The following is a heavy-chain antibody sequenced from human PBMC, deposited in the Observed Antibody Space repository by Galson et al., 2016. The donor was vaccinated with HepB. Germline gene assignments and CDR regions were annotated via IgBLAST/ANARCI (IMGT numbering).Heavy chain of an antibody. CDR3: VRGLRWYGTPMDV. Sequence: SVKVSCKASNFTFTTHGITWVRQAPGRGPEWMGWISHDNGKTDHAPKVQDRLIMTTDTSTNTAYMELRGLISDDTAVYYCVRGLRWYGTPMDVWGQGTTVTV. CDR2: ISHDNGKT. D-gene: IGHD6-13*01. J-gene: IGHJ6*02. CDR1: NFTFTTHG. V-gene: IGHV1-18*01.